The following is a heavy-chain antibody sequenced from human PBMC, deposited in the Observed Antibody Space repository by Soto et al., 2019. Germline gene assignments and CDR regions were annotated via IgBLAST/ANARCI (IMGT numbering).Heavy chain of an antibody. D-gene: IGHD2-8*01. CDR3: AREMYEWPHYFDY. CDR2: ISSSSSTI. V-gene: IGHV3-48*01. Sequence: GGSLRLSCAASGFTFSGFFMNWVRKAPGKGLEWVSYISSSSSTIYYADSVKGRFTISRDNAKNSLYLQMNSLRAEDTAVYYCAREMYEWPHYFDYWGQGTLVTVSS. CDR1: GFTFSGFF. J-gene: IGHJ4*02.